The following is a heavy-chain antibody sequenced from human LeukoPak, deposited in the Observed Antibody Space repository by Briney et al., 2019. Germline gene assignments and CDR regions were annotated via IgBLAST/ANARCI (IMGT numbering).Heavy chain of an antibody. CDR2: IYSGGST. D-gene: IGHD1-26*01. J-gene: IGHJ4*02. Sequence: QSGGSLRLSCAASGFTVSSNYMSWVRQAPGKGLEWVSVIYSGGSTYYADSVKGRFTISRDNSKNTLYLQMNSLRAEDTAVYYCAKDQGRELLEGGFDYWGQGTLVTVSS. CDR3: AKDQGRELLEGGFDY. V-gene: IGHV3-53*05. CDR1: GFTVSSNY.